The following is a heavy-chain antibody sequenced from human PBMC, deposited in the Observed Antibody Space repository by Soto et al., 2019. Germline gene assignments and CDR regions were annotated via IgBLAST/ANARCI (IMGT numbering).Heavy chain of an antibody. CDR3: AKARSENYYVGYYYNGMEV. CDR1: GFTFTNYA. D-gene: IGHD3-10*01. J-gene: IGHJ6*04. Sequence: RRSLRLSCAASGFTFTNYALSWVRQAPGKGLDWVSATSGIGARTYYSDSVKGRFTISRYNSKSTVYLQLKSLRPEDTGVYYCAKARSENYYVGYYYNGMEVWGKGNPVIVSS. V-gene: IGHV3-23*01. CDR2: TSGIGART.